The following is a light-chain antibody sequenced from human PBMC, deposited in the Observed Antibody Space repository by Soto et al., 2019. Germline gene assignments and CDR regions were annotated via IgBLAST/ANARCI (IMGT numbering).Light chain of an antibody. V-gene: IGLV1-40*01. CDR1: SSNIGAGYD. Sequence: QTVVTQPPSVSGAPGQRVTISCTGSSSNIGAGYDVHWYQQLPGTARKLLIYGNSNRPSGVPDRFSGSKSGTSASLAITGLRAEDEADYYCQSYDSSLSGWVFGGGTKLTVL. CDR3: QSYDSSLSGWV. J-gene: IGLJ3*02. CDR2: GNS.